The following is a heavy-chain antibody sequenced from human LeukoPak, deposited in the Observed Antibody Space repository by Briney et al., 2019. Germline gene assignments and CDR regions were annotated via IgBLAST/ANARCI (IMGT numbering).Heavy chain of an antibody. D-gene: IGHD6-6*01. Sequence: SQTLSLTCTVSGGSISSGGYYWSWIRQHPGKGLEWIGYIYYSGSTYYNPSLKSRVTISVDRSKNQFSLKLSSVTAADTAVYYCARTSIAARRANAFDIWGQGTMVTVSS. CDR1: GGSISSGGYY. V-gene: IGHV4-31*03. CDR2: IYYSGST. J-gene: IGHJ3*02. CDR3: ARTSIAARRANAFDI.